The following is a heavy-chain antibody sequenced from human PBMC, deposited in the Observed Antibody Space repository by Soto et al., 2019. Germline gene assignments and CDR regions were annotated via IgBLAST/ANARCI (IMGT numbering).Heavy chain of an antibody. V-gene: IGHV1-69*01. Sequence: QVQLVQSGAEVKKPGSSVKVSCKASGCTFSSYAISWVRQAPVQGLEWMGGIIPIFGTANYAQKFQGRVTITEDESTSTAYMELSSLGSEDTAVYYCARDRPLYSSSSYYYGMDVWGQGTTVTVS. J-gene: IGHJ6*02. D-gene: IGHD6-6*01. CDR3: ARDRPLYSSSSYYYGMDV. CDR1: GCTFSSYA. CDR2: IIPIFGTA.